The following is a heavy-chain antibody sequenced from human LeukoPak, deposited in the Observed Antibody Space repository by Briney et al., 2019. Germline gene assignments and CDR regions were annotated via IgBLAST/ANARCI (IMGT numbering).Heavy chain of an antibody. Sequence: GGSLRLSCAASGFTFSSYSMNWVRQAPGKGLEWVSSISSSSSYIYYADSVKGRFTISRDNAKNSLYLQMNSLRAEDTAVYYCARQYSYGFDWFDPWGQGNLVTVSS. J-gene: IGHJ5*02. CDR3: ARQYSYGFDWFDP. D-gene: IGHD5-18*01. CDR2: ISSSSSYI. V-gene: IGHV3-21*01. CDR1: GFTFSSYS.